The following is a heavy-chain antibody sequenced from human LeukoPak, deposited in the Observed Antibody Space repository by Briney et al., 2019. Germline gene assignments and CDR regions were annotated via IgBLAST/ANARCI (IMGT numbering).Heavy chain of an antibody. CDR1: GGSISNYY. D-gene: IGHD6-19*01. V-gene: IGHV4-59*01. J-gene: IGHJ4*02. Sequence: SETLSLTCTASGGSISNYYWSWIRQSPGKGLEWIGYIYNTGSTSYNPSLKSRVTISVDTSKNQFSLKLSSVTAADTAVYYCARAPVAGAELFDCWGEGTLVIVSS. CDR2: IYNTGST. CDR3: ARAPVAGAELFDC.